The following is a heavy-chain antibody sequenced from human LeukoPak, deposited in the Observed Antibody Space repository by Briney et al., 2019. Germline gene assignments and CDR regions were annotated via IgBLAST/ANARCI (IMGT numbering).Heavy chain of an antibody. CDR1: GYSISSGYY. CDR3: ARLFLMGSTPHYFDY. CDR2: FYHSGST. V-gene: IGHV4-38-2*01. J-gene: IGHJ4*02. D-gene: IGHD2-8*01. Sequence: SETLSLTCAVSGYSISSGYYWGWIRQPPGKGLEWIVSFYHSGSTYYNPSLESRATISIDTSNNQFTLKLSSVTAADTAVYYCARLFLMGSTPHYFDYWGQGTLVTVSS.